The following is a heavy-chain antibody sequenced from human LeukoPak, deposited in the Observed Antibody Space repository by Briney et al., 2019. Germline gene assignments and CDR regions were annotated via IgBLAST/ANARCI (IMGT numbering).Heavy chain of an antibody. V-gene: IGHV5-51*01. CDR2: IYPGDSDS. J-gene: IGHJ4*02. D-gene: IGHD6-13*01. CDR1: GYSFTSYW. Sequence: GESLKISCKGSGYSFTSYWIGWVRQMPGKGLEWMGIIYPGDSDSRYSPSFQGQVTISADKSISTAYLQWSSLKASDTAMYYCARPSYSSSWWAAPIDYWGQGTLVTVSS. CDR3: ARPSYSSSWWAAPIDY.